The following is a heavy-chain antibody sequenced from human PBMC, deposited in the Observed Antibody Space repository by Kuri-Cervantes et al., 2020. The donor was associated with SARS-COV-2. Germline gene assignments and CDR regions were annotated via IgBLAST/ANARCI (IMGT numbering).Heavy chain of an antibody. CDR3: ARRKLGGAFDI. CDR2: IYYSGST. D-gene: IGHD1-14*01. CDR1: GGSISSSSYY. Sequence: SETLSLTCTVSGGSISSSSYYWSWIRQPPGKGLEWTGYIYYSGSTNYNPSLKSRVTISVDTSKNQFSLKLSSVTAADTAVYYCARRKLGGAFDIWGQGTMVTVSS. V-gene: IGHV4-61*05. J-gene: IGHJ3*02.